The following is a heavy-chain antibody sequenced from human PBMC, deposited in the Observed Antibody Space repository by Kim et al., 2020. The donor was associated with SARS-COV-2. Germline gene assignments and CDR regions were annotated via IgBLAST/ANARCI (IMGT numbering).Heavy chain of an antibody. J-gene: IGHJ4*02. CDR2: IYPTGNT. D-gene: IGHD6-6*01. Sequence: SETLSLTCTVSGGSISGYYWTWIRQPAGKGLEWIGRIYPTGNTNYNPSLKSRVTMSVDTSKNQFPLKLGSVTAADTAVYYCARGKEYNNWRGFDCWGQGTLVTGSS. V-gene: IGHV4-4*07. CDR3: ARGKEYNNWRGFDC. CDR1: GGSISGYY.